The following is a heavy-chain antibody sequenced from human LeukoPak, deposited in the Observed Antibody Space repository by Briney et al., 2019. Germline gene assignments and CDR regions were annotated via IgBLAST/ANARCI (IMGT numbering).Heavy chain of an antibody. CDR2: ISSSSSYI. J-gene: IGHJ4*02. CDR3: ARDTSGGVNDS. Sequence: GGSLRLSCAASGFTFSSYSMSWVRQAPGKGLEWVSSISSSSSYIYYADSVKGRFTISRDNSKNSLYLQMNSLRAEDTAVYYCARDTSGGVNDSRGQGTLVTVSS. D-gene: IGHD2-15*01. V-gene: IGHV3-21*01. CDR1: GFTFSSYS.